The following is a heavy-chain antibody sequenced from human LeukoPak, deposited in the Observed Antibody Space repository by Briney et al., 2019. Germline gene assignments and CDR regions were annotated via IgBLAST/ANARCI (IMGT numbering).Heavy chain of an antibody. Sequence: ASETLSLTCTVSGGSISSYYWSWIRQPPGKGLEWIGYIYYSGSTNYNPSLKSRVTISVDTSKNQFSLKLSSVTAADTAVYYCATVARGYDIDWGQGTLVTVSS. CDR3: ATVARGYDID. CDR1: GGSISSYY. V-gene: IGHV4-59*08. D-gene: IGHD3-9*01. J-gene: IGHJ4*02. CDR2: IYYSGST.